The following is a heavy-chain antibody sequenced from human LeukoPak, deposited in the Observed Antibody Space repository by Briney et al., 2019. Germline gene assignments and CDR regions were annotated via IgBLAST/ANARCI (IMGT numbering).Heavy chain of an antibody. CDR3: AKGKNTGSYLSHVDY. CDR1: GFTFDDYA. CDR2: ISWDGGST. Sequence: EGSLRLSCAASGFTFDDYAMHWVRQAPGKGLEWVSLISWDGGSTYYADSVKGRFTISRDNSKNSLYLQMNSLRAEDTALYYCAKGKNTGSYLSHVDYWGQGTLVTVSS. J-gene: IGHJ4*02. D-gene: IGHD3-10*01. V-gene: IGHV3-43D*03.